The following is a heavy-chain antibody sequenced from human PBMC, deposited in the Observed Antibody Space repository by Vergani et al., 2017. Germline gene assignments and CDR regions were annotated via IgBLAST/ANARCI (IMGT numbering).Heavy chain of an antibody. CDR2: ISSSGSTI. V-gene: IGHV3-48*03. Sequence: EVQLVESGGGLVQPGGSLRLSCAASGFTFSSYEMNWVRQAPGKGLEWVSYISSSGSTIYYADSVKGRFTLSRDNAKNSLYLQMNSLRAEDTAVYYCARETVYNWNYPVNWFDPWGQGTLVTVSS. J-gene: IGHJ5*02. CDR1: GFTFSSYE. D-gene: IGHD1-7*01. CDR3: ARETVYNWNYPVNWFDP.